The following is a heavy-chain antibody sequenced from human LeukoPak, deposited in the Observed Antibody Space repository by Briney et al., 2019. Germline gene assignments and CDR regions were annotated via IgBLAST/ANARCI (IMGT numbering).Heavy chain of an antibody. V-gene: IGHV3-15*01. CDR3: TTDSTGDMATMFDF. D-gene: IGHD5-24*01. CDR2: IKSKTECGTT. Sequence: PGGSLRLSCAAYGFTFSKAWMTCVRQAPGKGLEWVGRIKSKTECGTTDYAAPVKGTFTNSRDDSKNTLYQQMSSLKAEDTAVYYCTTDSTGDMATMFDFWGQGTLVTVSS. CDR1: GFTFSKAW. J-gene: IGHJ4*02.